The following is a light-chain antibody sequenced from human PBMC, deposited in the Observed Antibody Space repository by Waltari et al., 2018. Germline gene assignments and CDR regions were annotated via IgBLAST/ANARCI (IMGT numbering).Light chain of an antibody. V-gene: IGLV2-23*02. CDR3: CSYAGSTTSVM. J-gene: IGLJ3*02. CDR2: EVT. Sequence: QSALTQPASASGSPGQPITTACTATNSQFGKDNLGTWYQHHPGKAPKVMIYEVTKRPSGVSNRFSGSKSGNTASLTISGLQAEDEADYYCCSYAGSTTSVMFGGGTKLTVL. CDR1: NSQFGKDNL.